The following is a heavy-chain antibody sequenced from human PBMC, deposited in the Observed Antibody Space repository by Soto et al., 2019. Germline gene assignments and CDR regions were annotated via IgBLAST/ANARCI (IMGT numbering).Heavy chain of an antibody. CDR1: GDSISSHY. J-gene: IGHJ4*02. V-gene: IGHV4-59*08. CDR3: VRGDWERRSFDD. D-gene: IGHD1-1*01. Sequence: QVQLRESGPGLVTPSETLSVTCTVSGDSISSHYWCWMRQPPGKGLEWIGYINSAGTTNYNAALRSRVTLALDTSKNVCSMRLTSLTAADTAVYYCVRGDWERRSFDDWGQGTLVTVSS. CDR2: INSAGTT.